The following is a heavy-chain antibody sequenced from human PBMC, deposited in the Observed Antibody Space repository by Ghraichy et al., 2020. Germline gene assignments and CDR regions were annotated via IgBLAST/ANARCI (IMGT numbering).Heavy chain of an antibody. D-gene: IGHD4-11*01. J-gene: IGHJ3*02. CDR2: IYYSGST. V-gene: IGHV4-59*01. Sequence: SETLSLTCAVSGGSISSYYWSWMRQPPGKGLEWIGDIYYSGSTNYNPSLKSRVTISVDTSKNQFSLKLSSVTAADTAGYYCARDSNLSVYAFDIWGQGTMVTVSS. CDR1: GGSISSYY. CDR3: ARDSNLSVYAFDI.